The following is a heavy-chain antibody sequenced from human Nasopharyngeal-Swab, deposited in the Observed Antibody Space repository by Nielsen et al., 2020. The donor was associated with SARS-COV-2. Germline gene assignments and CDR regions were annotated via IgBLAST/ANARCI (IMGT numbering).Heavy chain of an antibody. V-gene: IGHV4-39*07. CDR2: IYYSGST. Sequence: SETLSLTCTVSGGSISSSSYYWGWIRQPPGKGLEWIGSIYYSGSTYYNPSLKSRVTISVDTSKNQFSLKLRSVTAADTAVYYCARAPDYGSGSYYFLSQYYYYGMDVWGQGTTVTVSS. CDR1: GGSISSSSYY. J-gene: IGHJ6*02. CDR3: ARAPDYGSGSYYFLSQYYYYGMDV. D-gene: IGHD3-10*01.